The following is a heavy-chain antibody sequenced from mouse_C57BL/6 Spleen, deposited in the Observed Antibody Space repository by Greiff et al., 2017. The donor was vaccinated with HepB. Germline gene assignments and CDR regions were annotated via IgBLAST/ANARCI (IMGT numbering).Heavy chain of an antibody. J-gene: IGHJ2*01. CDR3: ARFSPSGSSYFDY. CDR1: GYTFPSYW. D-gene: IGHD1-1*01. Sequence: QVQLQQPGAELVRPGTSVKLSCKASGYTFPSYWMHWVKQRPGQGLEWIGVIDPSDSYTNYNQKFKGKATLTVDTSSSTAYMQLSSLTSEDSAVYYCARFSPSGSSYFDYWGQGTTLTVSS. V-gene: IGHV1-59*01. CDR2: IDPSDSYT.